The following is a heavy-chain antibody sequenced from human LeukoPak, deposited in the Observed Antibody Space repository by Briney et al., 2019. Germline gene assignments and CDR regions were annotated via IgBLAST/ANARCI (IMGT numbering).Heavy chain of an antibody. D-gene: IGHD5-24*01. CDR3: AKDVDGGGDF. CDR1: GFTFRSYA. V-gene: IGHV3-23*01. CDR2: ISGGSAATT. J-gene: IGHJ4*02. Sequence: PGGSLRLSCAASGFTFRSYAMSWVRQAPGKGLEWVSSISGGSAATTQYADSVKGRFTISRDNSKNTVYLEMDSLRADDTAVYYCAKDVDGGGDFWGQGTLVTVSS.